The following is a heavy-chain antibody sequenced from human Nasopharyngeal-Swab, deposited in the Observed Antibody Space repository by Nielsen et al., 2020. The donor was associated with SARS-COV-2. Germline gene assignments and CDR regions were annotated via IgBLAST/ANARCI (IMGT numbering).Heavy chain of an antibody. Sequence: GGSLRLSCAASGFTFSDSYMSWIRQAPGKGLEWVSYISGSSGYTNYGDSLKGRFTISRDNAKNSVYLQMDSLRAEDTAVYYCATYSSSGGNGYWGQGTLVTVSS. D-gene: IGHD6-6*01. CDR1: GFTFSDSY. CDR2: ISGSSGYT. CDR3: ATYSSSGGNGY. V-gene: IGHV3-11*06. J-gene: IGHJ4*02.